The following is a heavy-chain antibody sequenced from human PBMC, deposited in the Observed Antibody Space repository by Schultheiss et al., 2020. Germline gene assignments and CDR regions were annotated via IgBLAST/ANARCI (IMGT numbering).Heavy chain of an antibody. J-gene: IGHJ6*04. CDR3: ARHLVDSIFGSPYGLDV. CDR2: IYHSGST. V-gene: IGHV4-59*01. D-gene: IGHD3-3*01. Sequence: SQTLSLTCAVSGGSISTYYWTWIRQPPGKGLEWIGNIYHSGSTNYCPSLKGRVSMSLDTSKSQFSLKLSSVTAADTAVYYCARHLVDSIFGSPYGLDVWGKGTTVTVSS. CDR1: GGSISTYY.